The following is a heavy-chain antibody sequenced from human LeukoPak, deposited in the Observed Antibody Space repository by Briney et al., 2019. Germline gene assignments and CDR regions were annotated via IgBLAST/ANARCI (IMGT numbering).Heavy chain of an antibody. CDR2: ISAYKGNA. D-gene: IGHD2-2*01. CDR3: ARVSAYCTSTSCHDY. Sequence: GASIKVSCKTSGYTFTNYGISWVRQAPGQGLEWMGWISAYKGNANYAQKVQGRVTMTADTSTSTAYMELRSLRSDDTAVFYCARVSAYCTSTSCHDYWGRGTLVTVSS. V-gene: IGHV1-18*01. CDR1: GYTFTNYG. J-gene: IGHJ4*02.